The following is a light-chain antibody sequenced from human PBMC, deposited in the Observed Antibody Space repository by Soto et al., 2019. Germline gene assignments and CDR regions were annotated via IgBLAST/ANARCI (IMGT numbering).Light chain of an antibody. CDR2: GAS. V-gene: IGKV3-11*01. J-gene: IGKJ5*01. CDR3: QQRIDWPMT. CDR1: RSVSSY. Sequence: EIVLTQSPATLSLSPGEGVTLSCRASRSVSSYLAWYQQRPGQAPRLLIYGASNRATGIPARFSGSGSVTDFTLTISSLEAEDFAVYYCQQRIDWPMTFGQGTRLEIK.